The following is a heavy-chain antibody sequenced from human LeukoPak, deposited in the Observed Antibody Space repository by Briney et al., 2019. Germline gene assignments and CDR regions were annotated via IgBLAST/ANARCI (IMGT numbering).Heavy chain of an antibody. Sequence: SETLSLTCAVYGGSFSGYYWSWIRQPPGKGLEWIGEINHSGSTNYNPSLKSRVTISVDTSKNQFSLKLSSVTAADTAVYYCARDVLRFLEWLPILNWFDPWGQGTLVTVSS. CDR1: GGSFSGYY. CDR2: INHSGST. D-gene: IGHD3-3*01. CDR3: ARDVLRFLEWLPILNWFDP. V-gene: IGHV4-34*01. J-gene: IGHJ5*02.